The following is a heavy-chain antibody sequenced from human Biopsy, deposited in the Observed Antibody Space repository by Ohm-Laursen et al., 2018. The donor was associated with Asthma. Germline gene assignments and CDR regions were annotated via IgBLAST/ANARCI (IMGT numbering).Heavy chain of an antibody. D-gene: IGHD3-9*01. V-gene: IGHV1-3*01. CDR2: INAGSGNT. J-gene: IGHJ3*02. CDR1: GYTFINYA. Sequence: ASVKVSCKVSGYTFINYAIHWVRQAPGQRLEWMGWINAGSGNTKYSQKFQGRVTITRDTSASTAYMDLSSLRSEDTAVYYCARTYYDFLTGQVNDVFAIWGQGTMVTVSS. CDR3: ARTYYDFLTGQVNDVFAI.